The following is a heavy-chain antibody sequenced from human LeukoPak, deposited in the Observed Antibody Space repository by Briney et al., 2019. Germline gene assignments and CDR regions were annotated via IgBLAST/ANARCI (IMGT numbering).Heavy chain of an antibody. D-gene: IGHD6-19*01. J-gene: IGHJ4*02. CDR3: AREGRPQWLEERAYYFDY. V-gene: IGHV3-53*01. CDR2: IYSGGST. CDR1: GFTVSSNY. Sequence: GGSLRLSCAASGFTVSSNYMSWVRQAPGKGLEWVSVIYSGGSTYYADSVKGRFTISRDNSKNTLYLQMNSPRVEDTAVYYCAREGRPQWLEERAYYFDYWGQGTLVTVSS.